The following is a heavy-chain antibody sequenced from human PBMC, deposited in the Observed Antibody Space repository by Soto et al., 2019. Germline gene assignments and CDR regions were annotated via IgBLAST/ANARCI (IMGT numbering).Heavy chain of an antibody. D-gene: IGHD3-16*02. Sequence: QVQLVQSGAEEKRPGASVTLSCKASGFTFTKNAIHWVRQAPGQRPEWMGWINAGNGNTKYLQKFQGGVTIIRDKTATTVNMELTSLRSEDTAGYYCARSAVSPVGGLIGPFDYWGQGTLVTVSS. CDR3: ARSAVSPVGGLIGPFDY. CDR1: GFTFTKNA. V-gene: IGHV1-3*05. CDR2: INAGNGNT. J-gene: IGHJ4*02.